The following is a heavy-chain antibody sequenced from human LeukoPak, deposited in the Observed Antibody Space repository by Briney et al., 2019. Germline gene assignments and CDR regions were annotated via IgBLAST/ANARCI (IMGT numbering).Heavy chain of an antibody. CDR1: GGSISSGGYY. V-gene: IGHV4-31*03. D-gene: IGHD1-26*01. J-gene: IGHJ1*01. Sequence: KPSQTLSLTCTVSGGSISSGGYYWSWIRQHPGKGLEWIGYIYYSGSTYYNPSLKSRVTISVDTSKNQFSLKLSSVTAADTAVYYCARRPLGATNFQHWGQGTLVTVSS. CDR3: ARRPLGATNFQH. CDR2: IYYSGST.